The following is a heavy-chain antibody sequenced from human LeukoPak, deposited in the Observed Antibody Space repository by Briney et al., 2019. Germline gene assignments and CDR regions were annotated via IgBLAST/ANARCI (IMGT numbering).Heavy chain of an antibody. J-gene: IGHJ6*02. CDR2: IYHSGST. CDR3: AREPSAVTGFYGMDV. D-gene: IGHD3-10*01. CDR1: GGSISSGGYS. V-gene: IGHV4-30-2*01. Sequence: SETLSLTCAVSGGSISSGGYSWSWIRQPLGKGLEWIGYIYHSGSTYYNPSLKSRVTIPVDRSKNQFSLKLSSVTAADTAVYYCAREPSAVTGFYGMDVWGQGTTVTVSS.